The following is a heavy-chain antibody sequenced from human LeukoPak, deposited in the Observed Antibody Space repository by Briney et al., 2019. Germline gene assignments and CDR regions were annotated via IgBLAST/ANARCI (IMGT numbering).Heavy chain of an antibody. CDR3: TRDRAPTGHCYVMDV. CDR1: GGTFSSNG. D-gene: IGHD3-10*01. V-gene: IGHV1-69*04. J-gene: IGHJ6*01. CDR2: IIPILDIA. Sequence: ASVKVSCTASGGTFSSNGISWVRQSPGQGLEWMGRIIPILDIADYAQRFQGRVTITADKSTSTAYMELSSLRSEDTAVYYCTRDRAPTGHCYVMDVSGQGTTVTVSS.